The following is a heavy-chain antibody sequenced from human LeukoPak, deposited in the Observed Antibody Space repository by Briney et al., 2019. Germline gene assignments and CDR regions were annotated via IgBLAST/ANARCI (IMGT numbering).Heavy chain of an antibody. CDR1: GYSFTSYW. D-gene: IGHD5-18*01. J-gene: IGHJ4*02. CDR2: IYPGDSDT. Sequence: GESLKTSCKGSGYSFTSYWIGWVRQMPGKGLEWMGIIYPGDSDTRYSPSFQGQVTISADKSISTAYLQWSSLKASDTAMYYCARLERGRYSYGSFDYWGQGTLVTVSS. CDR3: ARLERGRYSYGSFDY. V-gene: IGHV5-51*01.